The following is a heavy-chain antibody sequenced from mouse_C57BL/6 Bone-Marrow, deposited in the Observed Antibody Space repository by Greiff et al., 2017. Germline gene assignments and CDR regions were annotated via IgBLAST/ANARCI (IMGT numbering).Heavy chain of an antibody. Sequence: VQRVESGPELVKPGASVKISCKASGYAFSSSWMNWVKQRPGKGLEWIGRIYPGDGDTNYNGKFKGKATLTADKSSSTAYMQLSSLTSEDSAVYFCARPDGYFWFAYWGQGTLVTVSA. D-gene: IGHD2-3*01. CDR1: GYAFSSSW. J-gene: IGHJ3*01. CDR2: IYPGDGDT. V-gene: IGHV1-82*01. CDR3: ARPDGYFWFAY.